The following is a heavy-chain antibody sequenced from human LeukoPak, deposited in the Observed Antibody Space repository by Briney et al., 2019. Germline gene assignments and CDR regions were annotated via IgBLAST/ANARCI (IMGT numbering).Heavy chain of an antibody. D-gene: IGHD6-19*01. V-gene: IGHV4-39*07. J-gene: IGHJ6*03. CDR1: GGSISSSSSY. Sequence: PSETLSLTCSVSGGSISSSSSYWGWIRQPPGKGLEWITSIYYSGSTYYHPSLKSRVTISVDTSKNQFSLKLSSVTAADTAVYYCARASVASGQWRGFYYYYYMDVWGKGTTVTVSS. CDR3: ARASVASGQWRGFYYYYYMDV. CDR2: IYYSGST.